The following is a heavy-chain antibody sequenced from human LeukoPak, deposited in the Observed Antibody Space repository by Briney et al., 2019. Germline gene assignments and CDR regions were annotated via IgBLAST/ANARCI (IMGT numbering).Heavy chain of an antibody. CDR2: MNPNSGNT. D-gene: IGHD2-2*01. J-gene: IGHJ4*02. V-gene: IGHV1-8*03. CDR1: GYTFTSYD. CDR3: ARGLRYCSSTSCSYYFDY. Sequence: VASVKASCKASGYTFTSYDIYWVRQATGQGIEWMGWMNPNSGNTGYAQNFHRRFPIPRTTSISPAYMELTTLRSEHTAVYYCARGLRYCSSTSCSYYFDYWGQGTLVTVSS.